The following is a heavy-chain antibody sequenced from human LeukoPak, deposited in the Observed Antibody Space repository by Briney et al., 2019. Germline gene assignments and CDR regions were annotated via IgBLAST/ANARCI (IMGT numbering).Heavy chain of an antibody. CDR1: GYTFTSYG. CDR2: ISAYNGNT. Sequence: ASVKVSCKASGYTFTSYGISWVRQAPGQGLEWMGWISAYNGNTNYAQKLQGRVTMTTDTSTSTAYMELRSLRSDDTAVYYCARERYYDSSGEGFDYWGQGTLVTVSS. D-gene: IGHD3-22*01. J-gene: IGHJ4*02. V-gene: IGHV1-18*01. CDR3: ARERYYDSSGEGFDY.